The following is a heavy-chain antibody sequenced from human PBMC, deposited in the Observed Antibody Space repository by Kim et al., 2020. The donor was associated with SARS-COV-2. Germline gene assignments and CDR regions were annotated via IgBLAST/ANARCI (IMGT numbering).Heavy chain of an antibody. CDR3: ARFQSSGWYFDY. J-gene: IGHJ4*02. CDR1: GGSISKSTYY. Sequence: SETLSLTCSVSGGSISKSTYYWAWIRQPPGKGLEWIGRIYYSGSTYYNPSLKSRVTISADTPKNQFSLKLTSVTAADTAVYYCARFQSSGWYFDYCGQG. D-gene: IGHD6-19*01. CDR2: IYYSGST. V-gene: IGHV4-39*01.